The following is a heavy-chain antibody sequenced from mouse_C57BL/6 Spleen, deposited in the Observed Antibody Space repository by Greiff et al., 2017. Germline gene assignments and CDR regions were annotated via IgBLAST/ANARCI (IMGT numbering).Heavy chain of an antibody. CDR1: GFTFSDYY. J-gene: IGHJ1*03. CDR2: INYDGSST. V-gene: IGHV5-16*01. Sequence: VQLKESEGGLVQPGRSMKLSCTASGFTFSDYYMAWVRQVPEKGLEWVANINYDGSSTYYLDSLKSRFIISRDNAKNILYLQMSSLKSEDTATYYCARVYYGNYGYFDVWGTGTTVTVSS. CDR3: ARVYYGNYGYFDV. D-gene: IGHD2-1*01.